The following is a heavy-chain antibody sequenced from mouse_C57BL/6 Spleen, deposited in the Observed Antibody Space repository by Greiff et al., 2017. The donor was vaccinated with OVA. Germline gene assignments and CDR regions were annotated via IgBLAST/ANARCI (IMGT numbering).Heavy chain of an antibody. Sequence: QVQLQQPGAELVRPGSSVKLSCKASGYTFTSYWMDWVKQRPGQGLEWIGNIYPSDSETHYNQKFKDKATLTVDKSSSTAYMQLSSLTSEDSAVCYCARSLNGYDGGFAYWGQGTLVTVSA. CDR2: IYPSDSET. V-gene: IGHV1-61*01. D-gene: IGHD2-2*01. CDR3: ARSLNGYDGGFAY. J-gene: IGHJ3*01. CDR1: GYTFTSYW.